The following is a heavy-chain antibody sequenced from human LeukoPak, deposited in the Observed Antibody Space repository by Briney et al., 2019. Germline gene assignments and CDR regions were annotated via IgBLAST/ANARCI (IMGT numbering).Heavy chain of an antibody. CDR1: GFTFSDYY. D-gene: IGHD2-2*02. V-gene: IGHV3-11*04. CDR3: ASEACSSTSCYSTSGRTIGEFDP. Sequence: PGGSLRLSCAASGFTFSDYYMSWIRQAPGKGLEWVSYISSSSSTIYYADSVKGRFTISRDNAKNSLYLQMNSLRAEDTAVYYCASEACSSTSCYSTSGRTIGEFDPWGQGTLVTVSS. CDR2: ISSSSSTI. J-gene: IGHJ5*02.